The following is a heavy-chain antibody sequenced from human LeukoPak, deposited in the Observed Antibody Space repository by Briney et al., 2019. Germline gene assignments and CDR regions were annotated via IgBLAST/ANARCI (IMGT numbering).Heavy chain of an antibody. J-gene: IGHJ4*02. Sequence: SETLSLTCTVSGDSVSSGSSYWSWIRQPPGKGLEWIVHIYNSGSTIYNPSLKSRVTISVDTSRNQFSLKLNSVTAADTAVFFCARGRGFGFGIDFWGQGTLVTV. D-gene: IGHD5-12*01. CDR1: GDSVSSGSSY. V-gene: IGHV4-61*01. CDR2: IYNSGST. CDR3: ARGRGFGFGIDF.